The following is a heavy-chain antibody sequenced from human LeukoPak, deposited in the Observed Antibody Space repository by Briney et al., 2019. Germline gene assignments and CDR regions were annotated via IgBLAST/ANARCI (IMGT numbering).Heavy chain of an antibody. CDR3: ARDPSNTSGYRVYHDY. D-gene: IGHD5/OR15-5a*01. Sequence: ASVKVSCKASGYTFNKYGISWVRQAPGQGLEWMGWISCFYRDTRYAQKFQGRVTMTTDTSTTTVHMELRSLRSDDTAVYYCARDPSNTSGYRVYHDYWGQGALVTVSS. CDR1: GYTFNKYG. V-gene: IGHV1-18*01. J-gene: IGHJ4*02. CDR2: ISCFYRDT.